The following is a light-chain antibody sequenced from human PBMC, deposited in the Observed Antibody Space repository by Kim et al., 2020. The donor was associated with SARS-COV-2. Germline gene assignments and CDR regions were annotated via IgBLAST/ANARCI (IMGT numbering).Light chain of an antibody. V-gene: IGLV2-14*03. CDR2: DVS. Sequence: QSALTQPASVSGSPGQSITISCTGTNNDVGGYNYVSWYQQRPGKAPKLMIYDVSNRPSGVSNRFSGSKSGNTASLTISGLQAEDEANYYCSSYTTSSTVVFGGGTQLTVL. J-gene: IGLJ2*01. CDR1: NNDVGGYNY. CDR3: SSYTTSSTVV.